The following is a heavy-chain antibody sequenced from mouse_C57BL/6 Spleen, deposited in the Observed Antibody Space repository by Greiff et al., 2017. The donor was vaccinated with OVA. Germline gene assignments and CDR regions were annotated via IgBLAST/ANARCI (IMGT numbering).Heavy chain of an antibody. J-gene: IGHJ1*03. CDR3: AHYYGSSHWYFDV. V-gene: IGHV1-55*01. CDR1: GYTFTSYW. CDR2: IYPGSSST. Sequence: VQLQQPGAELVKPGASVKMSCKASGYTFTSYWITWVKQRPGQGLEWIGDIYPGSSSTNYNEKFKSKATLTVDTSSSTAYMQLSSLTSEDSAVYYCAHYYGSSHWYFDVWGTGTTVTVSS. D-gene: IGHD1-1*01.